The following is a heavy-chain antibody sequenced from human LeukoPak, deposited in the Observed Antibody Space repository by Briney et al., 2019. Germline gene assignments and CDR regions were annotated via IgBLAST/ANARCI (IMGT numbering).Heavy chain of an antibody. J-gene: IGHJ6*02. CDR1: GYTLTELS. Sequence: ASVKVSCKVSGYTLTELSMHWVRQAPGKGLEWMGGFDPEDGETIYAQKFQGRVTMTEDTSTDTAYMELSSLRSGDTAVYYCATARISFGVVGMDVWGQGTTVTVSS. D-gene: IGHD3-10*01. V-gene: IGHV1-24*01. CDR2: FDPEDGET. CDR3: ATARISFGVVGMDV.